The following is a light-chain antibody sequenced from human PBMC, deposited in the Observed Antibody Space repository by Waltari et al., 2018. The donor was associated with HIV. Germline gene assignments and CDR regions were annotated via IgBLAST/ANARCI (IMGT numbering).Light chain of an antibody. CDR3: QQYKNWPPLS. V-gene: IGKV3-15*01. J-gene: IGKJ4*01. CDR2: DAS. CDR1: QSISVY. Sequence: EIVLTQSPGTLSLSPGERATLSCRASQSISVYLAWYQQKPGQIPRLLIYDASTRAPGIPPRFSGSGSGTDFTLNISSLQSEDFAIYYCQQYKNWPPLSFGGGTKVEIK.